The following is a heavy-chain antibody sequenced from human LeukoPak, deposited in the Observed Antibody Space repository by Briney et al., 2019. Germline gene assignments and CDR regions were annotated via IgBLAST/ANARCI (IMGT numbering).Heavy chain of an antibody. CDR1: GSTFSSYA. CDR2: ISGSGGST. CDR3: AKESGALGAPLYDY. J-gene: IGHJ4*02. D-gene: IGHD4/OR15-4a*01. V-gene: IGHV3-23*01. Sequence: GGSLRLSCAASGSTFSSYAMSWVRQAPGKGLEWVSAISGSGGSTYYADSVKGRFTISRDNSKNTLYLQMNSLRAEDTAVYYCAKESGALGAPLYDYWGQGTLVTGSS.